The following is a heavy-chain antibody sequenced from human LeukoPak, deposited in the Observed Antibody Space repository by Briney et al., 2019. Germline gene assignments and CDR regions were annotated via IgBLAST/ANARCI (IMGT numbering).Heavy chain of an antibody. Sequence: GRSLRLSCAASGFAFSSYAIHWVRQAPGKGLEWVEAISFDGSREYYADSVKGRITISRDNSKNTLNLQMNSLRAEDTAVYYCARDIWEVAAGARLDYWGQGTLVTVSS. CDR3: ARDIWEVAAGARLDY. CDR1: GFAFSSYA. CDR2: ISFDGSRE. V-gene: IGHV3-33*05. D-gene: IGHD2-15*01. J-gene: IGHJ4*02.